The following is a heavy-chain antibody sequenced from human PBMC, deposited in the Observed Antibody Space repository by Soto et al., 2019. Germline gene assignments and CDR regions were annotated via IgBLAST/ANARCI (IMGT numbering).Heavy chain of an antibody. V-gene: IGHV3-23*01. D-gene: IGHD1-26*01. CDR2: ITGSGDST. CDR3: EKVPRNSGNSYYFDY. J-gene: IGHJ4*02. CDR1: GFTLSSYA. Sequence: EVQLLESGGGLVQPGGSLRLSCAASGFTLSSYAMSWVRQAPGKGLEWVSTITGSGDSTYYADSVKGRFTISRDNSKNTLYLQMNSLRAEDTAVYYCEKVPRNSGNSYYFDYWGQGTLVTVSS.